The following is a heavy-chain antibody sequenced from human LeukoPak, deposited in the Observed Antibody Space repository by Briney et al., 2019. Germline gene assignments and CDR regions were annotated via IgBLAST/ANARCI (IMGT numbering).Heavy chain of an antibody. J-gene: IGHJ6*02. V-gene: IGHV3-7*02. CDR3: ARGHYDMGV. D-gene: IGHD3-16*01. CDR1: GFTFSSSW. Sequence: GGSLRLSCAASGFTFSSSWLTWVRQAPGKGLEWVANINQDGSEKYYVDSVKGRFTISRDNAKNSLYLQMNSLRAEDTALYYRARGHYDMGVWGQGTTVTVSS. CDR2: INQDGSEK.